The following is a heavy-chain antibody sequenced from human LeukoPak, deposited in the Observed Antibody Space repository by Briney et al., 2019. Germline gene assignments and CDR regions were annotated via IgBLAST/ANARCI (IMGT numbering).Heavy chain of an antibody. CDR1: GGSISSGSYY. Sequence: SQTLSLTCTVSGGSISSGSYYWSWIRQPAGKGLEWIGRIYTSGSTNYNPSLKSRVTISVDTSKNQFSLKLSSVTAADTAVYYCARPVATDGDFDYWGQGTLVTVSS. V-gene: IGHV4-61*02. CDR2: IYTSGST. CDR3: ARPVATDGDFDY. J-gene: IGHJ4*02. D-gene: IGHD5-12*01.